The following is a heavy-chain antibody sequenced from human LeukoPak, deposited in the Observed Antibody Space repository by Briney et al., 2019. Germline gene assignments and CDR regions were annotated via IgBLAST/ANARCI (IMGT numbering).Heavy chain of an antibody. CDR1: GGSISSSNW. Sequence: SGTLSLTCAVSGGSISSSNWWSWVRQPPGKGLEWIGEIYHSGSTNYNPSLKSRVTISVDKSKNQFSLKLSSVTAADTAVYYCARAKTDYYDSSGYYFDYWGQGTLVTVSS. V-gene: IGHV4-4*02. CDR3: ARAKTDYYDSSGYYFDY. CDR2: IYHSGST. D-gene: IGHD3-22*01. J-gene: IGHJ4*02.